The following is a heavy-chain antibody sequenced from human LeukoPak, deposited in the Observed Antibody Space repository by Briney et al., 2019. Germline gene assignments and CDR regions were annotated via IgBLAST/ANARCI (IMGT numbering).Heavy chain of an antibody. J-gene: IGHJ4*02. Sequence: GGSLRLSCAASGFTFSSYWMHWVRQAPGKGLEWVSLIYSDDTTLYADSVKGRFTISRDISKNTLYLQMNSLRAEDTAMYYCARRAGGYSHPYDYWGQGILVTVSS. D-gene: IGHD4-23*01. CDR3: ARRAGGYSHPYDY. CDR1: GFTFSSYW. CDR2: IYSDDTT. V-gene: IGHV3-53*01.